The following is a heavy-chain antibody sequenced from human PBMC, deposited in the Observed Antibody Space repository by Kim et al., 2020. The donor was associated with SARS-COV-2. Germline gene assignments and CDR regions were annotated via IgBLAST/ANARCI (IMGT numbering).Heavy chain of an antibody. Sequence: GGSLRLSCAASGFTFSNYWMHWVRQAPGKGLVWVSHINGDGTTTAYADSVRGRFTISRDNAKNTLCLQMNSLRAEDTAVYYCARPRDGSQRINFDSWGQGILVSVSP. CDR1: GFTFSNYW. D-gene: IGHD6-13*01. CDR2: INGDGTTT. J-gene: IGHJ4*02. CDR3: ARPRDGSQRINFDS. V-gene: IGHV3-74*01.